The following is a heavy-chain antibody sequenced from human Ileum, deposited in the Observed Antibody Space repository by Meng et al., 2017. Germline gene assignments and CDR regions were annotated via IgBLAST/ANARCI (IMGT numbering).Heavy chain of an antibody. Sequence: GESLKISCAASGFSFSNYAMDWVRQAPGKGLEWVAVIWYDGSQKYYADSVEGRFTVSRDNSNNMVYLQMNSLRAEDTAVYYYARDPYADAQADFDYWGQGTLVTVSS. V-gene: IGHV3-33*01. J-gene: IGHJ4*02. CDR2: IWYDGSQK. CDR1: GFSFSNYA. CDR3: ARDPYADAQADFDY. D-gene: IGHD4-17*01.